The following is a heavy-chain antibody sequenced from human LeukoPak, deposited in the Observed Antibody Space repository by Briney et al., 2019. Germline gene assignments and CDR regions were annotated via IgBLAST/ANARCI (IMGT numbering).Heavy chain of an antibody. D-gene: IGHD3-22*01. J-gene: IGHJ4*02. CDR2: ISTYNGNT. Sequence: ASVTVSCKASGYTFSSYGISWVRQAPGQGLEWMGWISTYNGNTNYAQKLQGRVTMTTDTSTSTAYMELRSLRSDDTAVYYCARDYYYDSSGYSQLFDYWGQGTLVTVSS. CDR3: ARDYYYDSSGYSQLFDY. CDR1: GYTFSSYG. V-gene: IGHV1-18*01.